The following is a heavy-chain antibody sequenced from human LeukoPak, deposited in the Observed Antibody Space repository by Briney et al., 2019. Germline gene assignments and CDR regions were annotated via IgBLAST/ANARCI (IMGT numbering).Heavy chain of an antibody. Sequence: GGSLRLSCAASGFTFSSYAMHWVRQAPGKGLEWVAVISYDGSNKYYADSVKGRFTISRDNSKNTLYLQMNSLRAEDTAVYYCARDIEAFEQLAEYYFDYWGQGTLVTVSS. CDR2: ISYDGSNK. J-gene: IGHJ4*02. CDR1: GFTFSSYA. D-gene: IGHD6-13*01. V-gene: IGHV3-30-3*01. CDR3: ARDIEAFEQLAEYYFDY.